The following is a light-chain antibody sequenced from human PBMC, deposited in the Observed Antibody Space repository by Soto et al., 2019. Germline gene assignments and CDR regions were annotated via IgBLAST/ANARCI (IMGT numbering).Light chain of an antibody. J-gene: IGKJ4*01. V-gene: IGKV3-11*01. CDR3: QQRSNWPLT. CDR2: DAS. CDR1: QCVSSY. Sequence: ETLLTQSPATLFLSPGESATLSCRASQCVSSYLVWYQQKPGQAPRLLIYDASKRATGIPARFSGSGSGTDFTLTISSLEPEDFAVYYCQQRSNWPLTFGGGTKVEIK.